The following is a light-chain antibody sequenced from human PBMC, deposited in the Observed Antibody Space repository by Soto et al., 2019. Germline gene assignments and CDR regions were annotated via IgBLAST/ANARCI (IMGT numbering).Light chain of an antibody. Sequence: DIQMTQSPSTLSAAVGDRVTITCRASQTINRWLAWYQQKPGKAPKLLIYKASTLERGVPSRFRGSGSETEFTLTISSLQADDFATYYCHQYHSSSTFGGGTTVDIK. CDR3: HQYHSSST. V-gene: IGKV1-5*03. J-gene: IGKJ4*01. CDR2: KAS. CDR1: QTINRW.